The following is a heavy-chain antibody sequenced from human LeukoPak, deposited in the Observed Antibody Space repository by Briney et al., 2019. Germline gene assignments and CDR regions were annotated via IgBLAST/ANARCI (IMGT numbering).Heavy chain of an antibody. J-gene: IGHJ4*02. Sequence: GGSLRLSCAASGFTFSNYWMTWVRQAPGKGLEWVANINQDGSEKSFVESVKGRFAISRDSAKNSLYLQMYSLRAEDTAVYYCARDYYYDSSGYSENNFDYWGQGTLVTVSS. V-gene: IGHV3-7*04. CDR3: ARDYYYDSSGYSENNFDY. CDR2: INQDGSEK. D-gene: IGHD3-22*01. CDR1: GFTFSNYW.